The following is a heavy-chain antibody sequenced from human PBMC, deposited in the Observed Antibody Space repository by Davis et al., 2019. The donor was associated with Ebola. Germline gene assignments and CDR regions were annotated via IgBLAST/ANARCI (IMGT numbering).Heavy chain of an antibody. CDR3: ARDPYDILTGYSDHFDY. CDR1: GFTFSSYS. V-gene: IGHV3-48*02. D-gene: IGHD3-9*01. J-gene: IGHJ4*02. Sequence: GGSLRLSCAASGFTFSSYSMNWVRQAPGKGLEWVSYISSSSSTIYYADSVKGRFTISRDNAKNSLYLQMNSLRDEDTAVYYCARDPYDILTGYSDHFDYWGQGTLVTVSS. CDR2: ISSSSSTI.